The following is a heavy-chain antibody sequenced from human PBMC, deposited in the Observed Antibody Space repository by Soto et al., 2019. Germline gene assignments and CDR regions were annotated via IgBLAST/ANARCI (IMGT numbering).Heavy chain of an antibody. Sequence: GSLRLSCAASGFTFSSYAMSWVRQAPGKGLEWVSAISGSGGSTYYADSVKGRFTISRDNSKNTLYLQMNSLRAEDTAVYYCAKVGYYNSSGSPSHYFDYWGQGTLVTVSS. CDR1: GFTFSSYA. CDR3: AKVGYYNSSGSPSHYFDY. CDR2: ISGSGGST. V-gene: IGHV3-23*01. D-gene: IGHD3-22*01. J-gene: IGHJ4*02.